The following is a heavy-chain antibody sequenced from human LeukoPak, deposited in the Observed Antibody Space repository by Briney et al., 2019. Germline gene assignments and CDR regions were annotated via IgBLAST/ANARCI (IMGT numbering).Heavy chain of an antibody. Sequence: SEALSLTCTVSGGSISSSSYYWGWIRQPPGKGLEWIGSIYYSGSTYYNPSLKSRVTISVDTSKNQFSLKLSSVTAADTAVYYCARATFTYYDFWSGYNTNWFDPWGQGTLVTVSS. J-gene: IGHJ5*02. CDR3: ARATFTYYDFWSGYNTNWFDP. CDR2: IYYSGST. D-gene: IGHD3-3*01. CDR1: GGSISSSSYY. V-gene: IGHV4-39*07.